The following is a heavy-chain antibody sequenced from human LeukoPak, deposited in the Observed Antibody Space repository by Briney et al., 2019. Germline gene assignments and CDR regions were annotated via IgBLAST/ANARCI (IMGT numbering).Heavy chain of an antibody. CDR1: GVSISSGGYY. CDR2: SYYSGST. Sequence: SETLSLTCTVSGVSISSGGYYWSWIRQHPGKGLEWIGYSYYSGSTYYNPSLKSRVTISVDTSKNQFSLKLSSVTAADTAVYYCARGVTGSGSYFLLTRYYFDYWGQGTLVTVSS. CDR3: ARGVTGSGSYFLLTRYYFDY. D-gene: IGHD3-10*01. V-gene: IGHV4-31*03. J-gene: IGHJ4*02.